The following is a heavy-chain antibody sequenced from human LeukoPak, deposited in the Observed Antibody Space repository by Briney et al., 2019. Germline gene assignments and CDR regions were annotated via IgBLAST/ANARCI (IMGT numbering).Heavy chain of an antibody. V-gene: IGHV1-8*03. CDR2: MNPSTGKT. CDR1: GYTFTSYG. CDR3: ARGLLNWNWFDS. J-gene: IGHJ5*01. Sequence: ASVKVSCKASGYTFTSYGISWVRQASGQGLEWMGWMNPSTGKTDFAEKFQGRLTISWNTSITTSDMELSSLTSEDTAVYYCARGLLNWNWFDSWGQGTRVTVSS. D-gene: IGHD1-1*01.